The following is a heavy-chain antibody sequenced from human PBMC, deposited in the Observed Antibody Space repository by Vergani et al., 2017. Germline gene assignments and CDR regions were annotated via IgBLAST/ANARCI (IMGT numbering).Heavy chain of an antibody. V-gene: IGHV5-10-1*01. Sequence: EVQLVQSGAEVKKPGESLRISCKGSGYSFTSYWISWVRQMPGKGLEWMGRIDPSDSYTNYSPSFQGHVTISADKSISTAYLQWSSLKASDTAMYYCARLNGYSYGPPGDAFDIWGQGTMVTVSS. CDR1: GYSFTSYW. J-gene: IGHJ3*02. CDR2: IDPSDSYT. CDR3: ARLNGYSYGPPGDAFDI. D-gene: IGHD5-18*01.